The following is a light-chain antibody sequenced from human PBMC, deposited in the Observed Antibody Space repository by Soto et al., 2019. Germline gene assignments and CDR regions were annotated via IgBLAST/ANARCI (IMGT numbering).Light chain of an antibody. CDR3: QQYDDLLPT. V-gene: IGKV1-33*01. CDR2: DAS. CDR1: QGIANY. Sequence: DIQMTQSPSSLSASVGDRVTITCQASQGIANYLNWYQQKPGKAPKVLIYDASSLEKGVPSRFSGSGSGTDFTFTISRLQPEDIATYSCQQYDDLLPTFGQGTKLEIK. J-gene: IGKJ2*01.